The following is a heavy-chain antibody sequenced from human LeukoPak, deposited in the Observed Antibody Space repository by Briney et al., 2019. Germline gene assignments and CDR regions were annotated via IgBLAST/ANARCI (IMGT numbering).Heavy chain of an antibody. D-gene: IGHD1-26*01. CDR1: GFTFSSYA. V-gene: IGHV3-30*04. Sequence: PGGSLRLSCAASGFTFSSYAMHWVRQAPGKGLEWVAVISYDGSNKYYADSVKGRFTISRDNSKNTLYLQMNSLRAEDTAVYYCARDLGGEEWEPFDYWGQGTLVTVSS. CDR3: ARDLGGEEWEPFDY. CDR2: ISYDGSNK. J-gene: IGHJ4*02.